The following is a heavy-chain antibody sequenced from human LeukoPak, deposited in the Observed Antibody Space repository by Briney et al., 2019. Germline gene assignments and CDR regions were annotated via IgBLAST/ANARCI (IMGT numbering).Heavy chain of an antibody. Sequence: ASVKVSCKVSGYTFTSCGISWVRQDPGQGLEWMGWVSAYNGNTNYAQKHQGRVTMTTDTSTSTAYMELRSLRSDDTAVYYCARGTWKHSSGWYADYWGQGTLVTVSS. D-gene: IGHD6-19*01. V-gene: IGHV1-18*04. CDR1: GYTFTSCG. CDR3: ARGTWKHSSGWYADY. CDR2: VSAYNGNT. J-gene: IGHJ4*02.